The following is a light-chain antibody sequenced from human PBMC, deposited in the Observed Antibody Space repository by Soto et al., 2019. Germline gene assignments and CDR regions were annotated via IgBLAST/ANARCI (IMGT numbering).Light chain of an antibody. CDR2: GAS. CDR3: QQYGSSHTFT. Sequence: EIVLTQSPGTLSLSPGERATLSCRASLSVSSSYLAWYQPKPGQAPSLLIYGASSRANGIPVSFSGGGSGTNLTLIISRLEPKDFAVYDCQQYGSSHTFTFGQGTRLEIK. CDR1: LSVSSSY. J-gene: IGKJ5*01. V-gene: IGKV3-20*01.